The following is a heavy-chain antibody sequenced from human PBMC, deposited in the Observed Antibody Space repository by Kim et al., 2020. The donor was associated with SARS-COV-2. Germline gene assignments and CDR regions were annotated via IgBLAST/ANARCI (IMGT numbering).Heavy chain of an antibody. CDR2: ISYDGSNK. V-gene: IGHV3-30*04. CDR3: ARVLSPYYYYYGMDV. CDR1: GFTFSSYA. Sequence: GGSLRLSCAASGFTFSSYAMHWVRQAPGKGLEWVAVISYDGSNKYYADSVKGRFTISRDNSKNTLYLQMNSLRAEDTAVYYCARVLSPYYYYYGMDVWGQGTTVTVSS. J-gene: IGHJ6*02.